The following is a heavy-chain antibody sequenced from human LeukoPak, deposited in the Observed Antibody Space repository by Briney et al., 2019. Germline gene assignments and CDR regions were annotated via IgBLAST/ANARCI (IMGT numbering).Heavy chain of an antibody. CDR3: ARDGYYDSSGYYSMGAFDI. D-gene: IGHD3-22*01. V-gene: IGHV6-1*01. J-gene: IGHJ3*02. CDR1: GDSVSSNTAA. CDR2: IYYRSKWYN. Sequence: SQTLSLTCAISGDSVSSNTAAWDWISQSPSRGLEWLGRIYYRSKWYNDSAVYVKSRITINPDTSKHQFYLPLISVTPEDTAVYYCARDGYYDSSGYYSMGAFDIWGQGTMVTVSS.